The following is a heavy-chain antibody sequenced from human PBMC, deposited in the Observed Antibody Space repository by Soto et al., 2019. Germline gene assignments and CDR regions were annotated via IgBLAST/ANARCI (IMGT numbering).Heavy chain of an antibody. V-gene: IGHV4-4*02. D-gene: IGHD1-1*01. CDR3: ATQTYSYNWHH. CDR2: ISHSGRP. Sequence: QVQLQESGPGLVKPSGTLSLTCGVSSGSISSRNWWSWVRQPPGKGLEWIGEISHSGRPNYNPSLERRVAMSVDKSRNQFYLKLNFGTAADTAVYYCATQTYSYNWHHWGQGTLVTVSS. J-gene: IGHJ5*02. CDR1: SGSISSRNW.